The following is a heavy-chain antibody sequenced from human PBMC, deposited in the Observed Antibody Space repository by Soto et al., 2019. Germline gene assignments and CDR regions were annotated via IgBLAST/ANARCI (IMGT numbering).Heavy chain of an antibody. V-gene: IGHV4-59*01. Sequence: SETLSLTCTVSGGSISSYYWSWIRQPPGKGLEWIGYIYYSGSTNYNPSLKSRVTISVDTSKNQFSLKLSSVTAADTAVYYCARERAYCGGDCSGAFDIWGQGTMVTVSS. D-gene: IGHD2-21*02. CDR2: IYYSGST. CDR1: GGSISSYY. J-gene: IGHJ3*02. CDR3: ARERAYCGGDCSGAFDI.